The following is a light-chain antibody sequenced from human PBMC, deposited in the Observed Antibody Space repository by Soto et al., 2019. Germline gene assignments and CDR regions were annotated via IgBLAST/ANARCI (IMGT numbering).Light chain of an antibody. CDR3: HQYGSSPWT. V-gene: IGKV3-20*01. J-gene: IGKJ1*01. CDR2: GAS. Sequence: EIVLTQSPGTLSLSPGERATLSCRASQSISSSSLAWYQQKPGQAPRLLIYGASSRATGIPDRFSGSGSRTDFTLTISRLEPEDLALYYCHQYGSSPWTFGQGTKVDIK. CDR1: QSISSSS.